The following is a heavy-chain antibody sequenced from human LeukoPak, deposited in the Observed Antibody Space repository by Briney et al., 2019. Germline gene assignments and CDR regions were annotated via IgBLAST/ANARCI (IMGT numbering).Heavy chain of an antibody. Sequence: GASVKVSCKASGDAFITYAINWVRQAPGQGLEWMGWINPNSGGTNYAQKFQGWVTMTRDTSISTAYMELSRLRSDDTAVYYCARGKGVTYYYDSSWASGGDYWGQGTLVTVSS. CDR2: INPNSGGT. CDR3: ARGKGVTYYYDSSWASGGDY. D-gene: IGHD3-22*01. V-gene: IGHV1-2*04. J-gene: IGHJ4*02. CDR1: GDAFITYA.